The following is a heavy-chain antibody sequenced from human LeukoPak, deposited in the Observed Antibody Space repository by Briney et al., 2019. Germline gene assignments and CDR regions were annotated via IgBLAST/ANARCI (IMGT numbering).Heavy chain of an antibody. V-gene: IGHV1-2*02. Sequence: AASVNVSCKASGYTFTSYYIHWVRQAPGQGLEWMGWINPNSGATNYAQQIQGRATMTRDTSISSAYMELSRLRSDDTAVYYCARDLYEGHDIFTGRLTGDYWGQGTLVTVPS. CDR1: GYTFTSYY. CDR2: INPNSGAT. D-gene: IGHD3-9*01. J-gene: IGHJ4*02. CDR3: ARDLYEGHDIFTGRLTGDY.